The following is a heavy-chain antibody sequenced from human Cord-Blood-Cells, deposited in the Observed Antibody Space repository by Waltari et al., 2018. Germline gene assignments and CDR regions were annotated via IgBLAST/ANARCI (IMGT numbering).Heavy chain of an antibody. V-gene: IGHV1-2*04. Sequence: QVQLVQAGAEVKTPGAPVKGSCKASGSTFTRYYMHWVRQAPGQGLEWMGWINPNSGGTNYAQKFQGWVTMTRDTSISTAYMELSRLRSDDTAVYYCARAPSTGFIDYWGQGTLVTVSS. J-gene: IGHJ4*02. CDR3: ARAPSTGFIDY. D-gene: IGHD1-1*01. CDR2: INPNSGGT. CDR1: GSTFTRYY.